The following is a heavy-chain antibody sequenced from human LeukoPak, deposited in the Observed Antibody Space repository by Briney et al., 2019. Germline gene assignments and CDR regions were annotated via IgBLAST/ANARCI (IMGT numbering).Heavy chain of an antibody. CDR3: ARLYRNDVPDAFDI. V-gene: IGHV5-51*01. D-gene: IGHD1-1*01. CDR2: TYPGDSDT. J-gene: IGHJ3*02. CDR1: GYSFTSYW. Sequence: GESLKISCKGSGYSFTSYWIGWVRQMPGKGLEWMGITYPGDSDTRYSPPFQGQVTISADKSISTAYLQWSSLKASDTAMYYCARLYRNDVPDAFDIWGQGTMVTVSS.